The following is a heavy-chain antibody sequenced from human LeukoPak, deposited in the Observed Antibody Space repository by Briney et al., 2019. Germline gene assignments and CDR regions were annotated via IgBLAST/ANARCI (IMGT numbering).Heavy chain of an antibody. CDR2: INHSGST. J-gene: IGHJ5*02. CDR3: ARVGYYGSGSYPHNWFDP. Sequence: SETLSLTCAVYGGSFSGYYWSWIRQPPGKGLEWIGEINHSGSTNYNPSLKSRVTISVDTSKNQFSLKLSSVTAADTAVYYCARVGYYGSGSYPHNWFDPWGQGTLVTVSS. V-gene: IGHV4-34*01. D-gene: IGHD3-10*01. CDR1: GGSFSGYY.